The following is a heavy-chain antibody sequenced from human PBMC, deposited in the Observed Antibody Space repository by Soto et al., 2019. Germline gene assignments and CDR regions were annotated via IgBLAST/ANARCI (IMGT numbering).Heavy chain of an antibody. CDR1: GFTFSSYA. CDR2: ISGSGGST. Sequence: GGSLRLSCAASGFTFSSYAMSWVRQAPGKGLEWVSAISGSGGSTYYADSVKGRFTISRDNSKNTLYLQMNSLRAEDTDVYYCAKDLRDFGYSYGFFDYWGQGTLVTVSS. D-gene: IGHD5-18*01. V-gene: IGHV3-23*01. J-gene: IGHJ4*02. CDR3: AKDLRDFGYSYGFFDY.